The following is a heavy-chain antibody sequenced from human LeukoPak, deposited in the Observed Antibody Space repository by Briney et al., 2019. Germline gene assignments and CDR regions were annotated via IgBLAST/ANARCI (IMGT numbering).Heavy chain of an antibody. D-gene: IGHD3-10*01. V-gene: IGHV4-4*07. CDR2: IYTSGST. Sequence: SETLSLTCTVSGGSISNYYWSWVRQPAGKGLEWIGRIYTSGSTNYNPSLKSRVTMSVDTSKNQFSLKLSSVTAADTAVYYCARDYITMVRGAPNWFDPWGQGTLVTVSS. CDR3: ARDYITMVRGAPNWFDP. J-gene: IGHJ5*02. CDR1: GGSISNYY.